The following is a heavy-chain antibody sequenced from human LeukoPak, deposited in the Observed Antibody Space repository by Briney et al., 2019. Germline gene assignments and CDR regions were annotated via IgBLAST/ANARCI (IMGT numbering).Heavy chain of an antibody. CDR2: VLYDGSNK. CDR3: VRDNYGGILDF. Sequence: GGSLRLSCAASGFTFTRYTMHWVRQAPGRGLEWVAVVLYDGSNKYYADSVKGRFTLSRDNSKNTLSLQMNTLRADDTAVYYCVRDNYGGILDFWGQGTLVTVSS. V-gene: IGHV3-30*04. D-gene: IGHD2-21*01. J-gene: IGHJ4*02. CDR1: GFTFTRYT.